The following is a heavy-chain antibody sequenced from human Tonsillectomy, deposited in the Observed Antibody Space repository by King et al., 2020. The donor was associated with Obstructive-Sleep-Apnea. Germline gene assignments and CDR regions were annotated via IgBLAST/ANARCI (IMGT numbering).Heavy chain of an antibody. CDR1: GFTISGYY. D-gene: IGHD6-19*01. CDR2: ITGSGSVT. CDR3: GSSGWFGY. Sequence: VQLVESGGGLVKPGGSLRLSCAASGFTISGYYMTWIRQAPGKGLEWVSYITGSGSVTYYADSVKGRFTISRDNAKNSVYLQMNSLRADDTAVYYCGSSGWFGYWGHGTLVTVSS. J-gene: IGHJ5*01. V-gene: IGHV3-11*01.